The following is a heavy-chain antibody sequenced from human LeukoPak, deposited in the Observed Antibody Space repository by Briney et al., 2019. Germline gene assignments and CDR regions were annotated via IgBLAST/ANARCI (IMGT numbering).Heavy chain of an antibody. CDR1: GFTFSSYW. CDR3: ARGGRGYSGYADAFDI. D-gene: IGHD5-12*01. CDR2: IKQDGSEK. Sequence: GGSLRPSCAASGFTFSSYWMSWVRQAPGKGLEWVANIKQDGSEKYYVDSVKGRFTISRDNAKNSLYLQMNSLRAEDTAVYYCARGGRGYSGYADAFDIWGQGTMVTVSS. J-gene: IGHJ3*02. V-gene: IGHV3-7*01.